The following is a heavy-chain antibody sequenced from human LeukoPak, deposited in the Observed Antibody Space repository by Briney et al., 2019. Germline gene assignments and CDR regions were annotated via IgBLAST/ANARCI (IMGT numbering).Heavy chain of an antibody. CDR1: GLTFSNYG. D-gene: IGHD6-19*01. J-gene: IGHJ4*02. CDR2: IPYDGFNP. Sequence: GGSLRLSCAASGLTFSNYGMHGVRQAPGKGLEWVAVIPYDGFNPYYADSVKGRFTISRDNSKNTLWLQMNSLRAEDTAVYYCAKVKEMYSSGSYYYDYWGQGTLVTVSS. CDR3: AKVKEMYSSGSYYYDY. V-gene: IGHV3-30*18.